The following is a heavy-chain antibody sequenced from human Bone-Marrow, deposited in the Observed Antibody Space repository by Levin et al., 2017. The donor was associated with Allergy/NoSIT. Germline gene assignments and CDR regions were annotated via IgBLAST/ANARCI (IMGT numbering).Heavy chain of an antibody. D-gene: IGHD1-26*01. J-gene: IGHJ4*02. Sequence: ASVKVSCKASGYTFTGYFIHWIRQAPGQGPEWMGRINPNSGDTNYAQNFQGRVTMTRDTSISTAYMDLSRLRSDETAVYFCAREGGSLVGAYGAHDYWGRGTLVTVSS. CDR1: GYTFTGYF. V-gene: IGHV1-2*06. CDR3: AREGGSLVGAYGAHDY. CDR2: INPNSGDT.